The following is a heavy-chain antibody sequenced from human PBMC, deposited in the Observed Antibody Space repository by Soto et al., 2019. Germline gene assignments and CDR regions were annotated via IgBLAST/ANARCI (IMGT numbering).Heavy chain of an antibody. CDR2: ISWNSGSI. D-gene: IGHD1-26*01. CDR3: AKDIGSDPTYYFDY. CDR1: GFTFDDYA. V-gene: IGHV3-9*01. J-gene: IGHJ4*02. Sequence: GGSLRLSCAASGFTFDDYAMHWVRQAPGKGLEWVSGISWNSGSIGYADSVKGRFTISRDNAKNSLYLQMNSLRAEDTALYYCAKDIGSDPTYYFDYWGQGTLVTVSS.